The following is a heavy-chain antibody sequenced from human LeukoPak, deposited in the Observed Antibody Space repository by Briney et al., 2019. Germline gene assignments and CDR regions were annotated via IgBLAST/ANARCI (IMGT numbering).Heavy chain of an antibody. CDR3: ATDLRGEDSSGYYGAFDI. V-gene: IGHV1-24*01. J-gene: IGHJ3*02. Sequence: GASVKVSCKVSGYTLTELSMHWVRQAPRKGLEWMGGFDPEDGETIYAQKFQGRVTMTEDTSTDTAYMELSSLRSEDTAVYYCATDLRGEDSSGYYGAFDIWGQGTMVTVSS. CDR1: GYTLTELS. CDR2: FDPEDGET. D-gene: IGHD3-22*01.